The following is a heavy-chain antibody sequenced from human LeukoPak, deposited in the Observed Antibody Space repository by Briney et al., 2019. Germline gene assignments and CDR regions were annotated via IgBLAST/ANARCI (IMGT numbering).Heavy chain of an antibody. CDR1: GGSFSGYY. CDR3: ARAPNLNA. J-gene: IGHJ5*02. V-gene: IGHV4-34*01. Sequence: PSETLSLTCAVYGGSFSGYYWSWIRQPPGKGLEWIGEINHSGSTNYNPSLKSRVTISVDTSQNQFSLRLSSVTAADTAVYYCARAPNLNAWGQGTLVTVSS. CDR2: INHSGST.